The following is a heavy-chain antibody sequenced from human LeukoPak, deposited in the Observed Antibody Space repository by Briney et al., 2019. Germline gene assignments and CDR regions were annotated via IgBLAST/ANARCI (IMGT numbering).Heavy chain of an antibody. CDR3: ARDLGFIEL. J-gene: IGHJ4*02. Sequence: GRSLRLSCAASGLTFSSYGMHWVRQAPGKGLEWVAVIWYDGSNKYYADSVKGRFTISRDNSKNTLYLQMNSLRVEDTAVYYCARDLGFIELWGPGTLVTVSS. CDR2: IWYDGSNK. D-gene: IGHD5-24*01. V-gene: IGHV3-33*01. CDR1: GLTFSSYG.